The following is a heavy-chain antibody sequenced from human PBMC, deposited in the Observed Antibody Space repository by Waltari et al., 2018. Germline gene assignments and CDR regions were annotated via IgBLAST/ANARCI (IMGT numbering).Heavy chain of an antibody. V-gene: IGHV4-34*01. Sequence: QVQLQQWGAGLLKPSATLSLTCAVYGGSFSGYYWRWTRPPPGKGLEWIGEINHSGSTNYNPSLKSRVTISVDTSKNQFSLKLSSVTAADTAVYYCARGLSSSVTTGFVYWGQGTLVTVSS. CDR3: ARGLSSSVTTGFVY. J-gene: IGHJ4*02. D-gene: IGHD4-17*01. CDR1: GGSFSGYY. CDR2: INHSGST.